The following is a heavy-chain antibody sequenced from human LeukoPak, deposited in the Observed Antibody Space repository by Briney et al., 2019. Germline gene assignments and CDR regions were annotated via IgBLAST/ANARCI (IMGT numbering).Heavy chain of an antibody. CDR1: GYSISSGYY. CDR3: ARRVFPDYFDY. J-gene: IGHJ4*02. D-gene: IGHD3-10*01. V-gene: IGHV4-38-2*01. Sequence: SETLSLTCAVSGYSISSGYYWGWIRQPPGKGLEWIGTIYQSGSTNYNPSLKSRVTISVDTSKNKFSLNLNPVTAADTAVYYCARRVFPDYFDYWGQGTLVTVSS. CDR2: IYQSGST.